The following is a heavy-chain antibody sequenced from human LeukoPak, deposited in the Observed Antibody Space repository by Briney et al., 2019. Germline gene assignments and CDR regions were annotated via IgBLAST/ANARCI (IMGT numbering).Heavy chain of an antibody. Sequence: GGSLRLSCAASGFTFSSQWMHWVRHAPGKGLVWVSRINIDGSSTDYADSVKGRFTISRDNAKDTLYLQMNSLRAEDTAVYYCVRNRDWGYFDYWGQGTLVTVSS. CDR1: GFTFSSQW. D-gene: IGHD7-27*01. CDR2: INIDGSST. CDR3: VRNRDWGYFDY. V-gene: IGHV3-74*01. J-gene: IGHJ4*02.